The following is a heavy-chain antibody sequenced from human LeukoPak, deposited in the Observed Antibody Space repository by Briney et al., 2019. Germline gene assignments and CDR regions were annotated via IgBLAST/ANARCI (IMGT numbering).Heavy chain of an antibody. CDR3: ASHENDYYDSSGYYY. Sequence: PGGSLRLSCAASGLTFSSYWMSWVRQAPGKGLEWVANIKQDGSEKYYVDSVKGRFTISRDNAKNSLYLQMNSLRAEDTAVYYCASHENDYYDSSGYYYWGQGTLVTVSP. CDR1: GLTFSSYW. J-gene: IGHJ4*02. D-gene: IGHD3-22*01. CDR2: IKQDGSEK. V-gene: IGHV3-7*01.